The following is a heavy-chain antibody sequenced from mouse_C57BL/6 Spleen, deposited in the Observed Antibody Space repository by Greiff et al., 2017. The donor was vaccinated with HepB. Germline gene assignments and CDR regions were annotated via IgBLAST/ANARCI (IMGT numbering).Heavy chain of an antibody. V-gene: IGHV14-2*01. Sequence: EVQLQQSGAELVKPGASVKLSCTASGFNIKDYYMHWVKQRTEQGLEWIGRIDPEDGEPKYAPKFQGKATITADTSSNTAYLQLSSLTSEDTAVYYCARYSNYVYYAMDYWGQGTSVTVST. CDR2: IDPEDGEP. CDR3: ARYSNYVYYAMDY. D-gene: IGHD2-5*01. J-gene: IGHJ4*01. CDR1: GFNIKDYY.